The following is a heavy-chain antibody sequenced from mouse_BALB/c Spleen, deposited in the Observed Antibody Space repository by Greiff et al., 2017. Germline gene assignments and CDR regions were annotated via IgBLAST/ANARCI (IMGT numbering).Heavy chain of an antibody. J-gene: IGHJ2*01. CDR2: ISSGGST. V-gene: IGHV5-6-5*01. D-gene: IGHD2-14*01. CDR3: ARGRYRSFDY. CDR1: GFTFSSYA. Sequence: VQLKQSGGGLVKPGGSLKLSCAASGFTFSSYAMSWVRQTPEKRLEWVASISSGGSTYYPDSVKGRFTISRDNARNILYLQMSSLRSEDTAMYYCARGRYRSFDYWGQGTTLTVSS.